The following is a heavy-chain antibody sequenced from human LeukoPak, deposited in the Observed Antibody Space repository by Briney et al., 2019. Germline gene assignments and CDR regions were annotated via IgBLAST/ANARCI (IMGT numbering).Heavy chain of an antibody. CDR3: AREDRYCSGGSCYS. V-gene: IGHV4-61*02. CDR1: GVSISSGSYY. Sequence: PSETLSLTCTVSGVSISSGSYYWSWIRQPAGKGLEWIGRIYTSGSTNYNPSLKSRVIISVDTSKNQFSLELSSVTAADTAVYYCAREDRYCSGGSCYSWGQGTLVTVSS. D-gene: IGHD2-15*01. J-gene: IGHJ4*02. CDR2: IYTSGST.